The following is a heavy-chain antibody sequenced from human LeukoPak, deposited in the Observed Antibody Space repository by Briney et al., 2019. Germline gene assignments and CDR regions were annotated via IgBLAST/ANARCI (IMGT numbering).Heavy chain of an antibody. Sequence: KSSETLSLTCTVSGGSISSYYWSWIRQPPGKGLEWIGYIYYSGSTYYNPSLKSRVTISVDTSKNQFSLKLSSVTAADTAVYYCARWIRYFDWWEKTDYWGQGTLVTVSS. D-gene: IGHD3-9*01. CDR3: ARWIRYFDWWEKTDY. V-gene: IGHV4-59*08. CDR2: IYYSGST. CDR1: GGSISSYY. J-gene: IGHJ4*02.